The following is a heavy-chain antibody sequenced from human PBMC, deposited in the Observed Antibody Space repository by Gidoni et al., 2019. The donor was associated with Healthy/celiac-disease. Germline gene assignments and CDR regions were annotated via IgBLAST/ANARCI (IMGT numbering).Heavy chain of an antibody. CDR2: INHSGST. CDR1: GGSFSGPY. Sequence: QVQLQPWGAGLLQPSETLSLTCAVYGGSFSGPYWSWIRQPPGKGLEWIGEINHSGSTNYNPSLKSRVTISVDTSKNQFSLKLSSVTAADTAVYYCARGGGRLYIWGQGTMVTVSS. D-gene: IGHD2-8*01. J-gene: IGHJ3*02. V-gene: IGHV4-34*01. CDR3: ARGGGRLYI.